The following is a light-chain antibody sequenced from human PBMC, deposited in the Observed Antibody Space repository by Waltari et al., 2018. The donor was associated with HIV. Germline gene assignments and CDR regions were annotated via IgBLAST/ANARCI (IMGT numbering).Light chain of an antibody. CDR2: DNN. CDR1: SSNIGKNY. J-gene: IGLJ2*01. CDR3: GTWDSSLSAYVV. V-gene: IGLV1-51*01. Sequence: QSVLTQPPSVSAAPGQKVTISCSGSSSNIGKNYVSWYQQLPGTAPKLLIYDNNKRPSGIPDRFSGSKSGTSATLGITGLQTGDEADYYCGTWDSSLSAYVVFGGGTKLTVL.